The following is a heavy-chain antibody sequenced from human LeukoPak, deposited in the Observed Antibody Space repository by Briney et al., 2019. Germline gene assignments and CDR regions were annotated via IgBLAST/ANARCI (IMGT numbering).Heavy chain of an antibody. CDR2: ISSSSSTI. V-gene: IGHV3-23*01. CDR3: AKSVGIFGVVDAFDI. D-gene: IGHD3-3*01. Sequence: GGSLRLSCAASGFTFSSYAMSWVRQAPGKGLEWVSYISSSSSTIYYADSVKGRFTISRDNSKNTLYLQMNSLRAEDTAVYYCAKSVGIFGVVDAFDIWGQGTMVTVSS. J-gene: IGHJ3*02. CDR1: GFTFSSYA.